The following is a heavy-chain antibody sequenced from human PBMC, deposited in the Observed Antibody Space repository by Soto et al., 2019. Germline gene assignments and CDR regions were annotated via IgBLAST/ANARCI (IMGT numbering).Heavy chain of an antibody. CDR2: ISWNSGSI. CDR1: GFTFDDYA. J-gene: IGHJ4*02. V-gene: IGHV3-9*01. Sequence: EVPLVESGGALVQPGRSLRLSCAASGFTFDDYAMHWVRQAPGKGLEWVSGISWNSGSIGYVDSVKGRFTISRDNAKNSLYLQMNSLRAEDTALYFCAKGRHSSAWYEFDYWGQGTLVTVSS. CDR3: AKGRHSSAWYEFDY. D-gene: IGHD6-19*01.